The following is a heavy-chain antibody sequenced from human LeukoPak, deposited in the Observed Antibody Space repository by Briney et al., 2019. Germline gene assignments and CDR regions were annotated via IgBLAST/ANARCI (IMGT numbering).Heavy chain of an antibody. Sequence: PSETLSLTCSVSGGSISSGSYYWSWIRQSAGKGLEWLGRIYTSGTTNYNPSLKSRVTISIDMSKNQFSLKVNSVTAADTAVYYCARGLWELFDYWGQGTLVTVSS. CDR3: ARGLWELFDY. V-gene: IGHV4-61*02. D-gene: IGHD1-26*01. J-gene: IGHJ4*02. CDR2: IYTSGTT. CDR1: GGSISSGSYY.